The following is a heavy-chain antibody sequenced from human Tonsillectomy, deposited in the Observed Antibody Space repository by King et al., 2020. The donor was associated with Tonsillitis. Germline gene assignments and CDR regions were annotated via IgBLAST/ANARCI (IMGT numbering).Heavy chain of an antibody. CDR3: ARRRAVAGLDAFDI. V-gene: IGHV4-59*08. D-gene: IGHD6-19*01. CDR2: IYYSGST. J-gene: IGHJ3*02. CDR1: GGSISSDY. Sequence: QLQESGPGLVKPSETLSLTCTVSGGSISSDYWSWIRQPPGKGLGLIGYIYYSGSTNSHPSLKSRVTILVDPSKNQFSRKLSSVTAADTAVYYCARRRAVAGLDAFDIWGQGTMVTVSS.